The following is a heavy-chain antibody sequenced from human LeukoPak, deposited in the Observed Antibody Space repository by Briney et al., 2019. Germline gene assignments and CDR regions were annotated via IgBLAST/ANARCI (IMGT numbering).Heavy chain of an antibody. Sequence: SETLSLTCTVSGDSISGYYWSWIRQPPGKELECIGYIYDSGSTNHNPSLKSRVTISVDTSKNQFSLKLTSVTAADTAVYYCARSTTYGDLLFDYWGEGTLVTVSS. V-gene: IGHV4-59*01. CDR3: ARSTTYGDLLFDY. CDR1: GDSISGYY. J-gene: IGHJ4*02. CDR2: IYDSGST. D-gene: IGHD4-17*01.